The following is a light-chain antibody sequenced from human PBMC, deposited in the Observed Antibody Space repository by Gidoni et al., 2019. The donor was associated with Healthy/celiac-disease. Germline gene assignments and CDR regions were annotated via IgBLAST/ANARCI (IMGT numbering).Light chain of an antibody. CDR2: DAS. Sequence: DIQMTQSPSTLSASVGDRVTITCRASQSISSWLAWYQQKPGKAPKLLIYDASSLESGVPSRFSGSGSGTEFTLTISSLQPDDFATYYCQQNNSYPWTFGQXTKVEIK. CDR1: QSISSW. V-gene: IGKV1-5*01. J-gene: IGKJ1*01. CDR3: QQNNSYPWT.